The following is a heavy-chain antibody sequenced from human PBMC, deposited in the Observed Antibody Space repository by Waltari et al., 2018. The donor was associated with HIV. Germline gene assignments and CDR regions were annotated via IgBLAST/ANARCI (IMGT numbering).Heavy chain of an antibody. Sequence: QVQLVESGGGVVQPGRSLRLSCAASGFTFSSYAMHWVRQAPGKGLEWVAFLSYDGSNKYYADSVKGRFTISRDNSKNTLYLQMNSLRAEDTAVYYCARDPEGSSGSSYFDYWGQGTLVTVSS. CDR2: LSYDGSNK. CDR3: ARDPEGSSGSSYFDY. D-gene: IGHD6-25*01. V-gene: IGHV3-30-3*01. J-gene: IGHJ4*02. CDR1: GFTFSSYA.